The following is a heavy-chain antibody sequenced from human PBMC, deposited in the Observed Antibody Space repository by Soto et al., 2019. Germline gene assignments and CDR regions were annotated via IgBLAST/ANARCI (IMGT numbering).Heavy chain of an antibody. CDR2: IYPGDSDT. D-gene: IGHD6-13*01. CDR1: GYSFTSYW. CDR3: ARCYSSSWTQHDY. J-gene: IGHJ4*02. V-gene: IGHV5-51*01. Sequence: GESLKISCKGSGYSFTSYWIGWVRQMPGKGLEWMGIIYPGDSDTRYSPSFRGQVTISADKSISTAYLQWSSLKASDTAMYYCARCYSSSWTQHDYWGQGTLVTVSS.